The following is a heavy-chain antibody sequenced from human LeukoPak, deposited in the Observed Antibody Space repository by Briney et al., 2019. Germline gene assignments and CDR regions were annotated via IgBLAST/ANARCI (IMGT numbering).Heavy chain of an antibody. D-gene: IGHD1-26*01. CDR3: ARGIVGASSASYFDY. J-gene: IGHJ4*02. V-gene: IGHV4-59*01. CDR2: IYYSGST. CDR1: GGSISSYY. Sequence: PSETLSLTCTVSGGSISSYYWSWIRQPPGKGLEWIGHIYYSGSTNYNPSLKSRVTISVDTSKNQFSLKLSSVTAADTAVYYCARGIVGASSASYFDYWGQGTLVTVSS.